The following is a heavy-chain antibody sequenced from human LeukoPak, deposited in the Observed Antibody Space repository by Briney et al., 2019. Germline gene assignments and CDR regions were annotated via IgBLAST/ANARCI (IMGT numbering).Heavy chain of an antibody. CDR2: INHSGST. CDR3: ARDISDAAAGRMEHDY. V-gene: IGHV4-34*01. J-gene: IGHJ4*02. Sequence: SSETLSLTCAVYGGSFSGYYWSWIRQPPGKGLEWIGEINHSGSTNYNPSLKSRVTISVDTSKNQFSLRLSSVTAADTAVYYCARDISDAAAGRMEHDYWGQGTLVTVSS. CDR1: GGSFSGYY. D-gene: IGHD6-13*01.